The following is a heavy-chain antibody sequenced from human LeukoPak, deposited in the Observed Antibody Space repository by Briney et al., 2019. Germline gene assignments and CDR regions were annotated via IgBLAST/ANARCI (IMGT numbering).Heavy chain of an antibody. Sequence: PGGSLRLSCTASGFTFNSDWMHWVRQAPGKGPVWVSRINSDGSSTIYADSVKGRFTISRDNSKNTLCLQMNSLRAEDTAVYYCARDTVSSSWYYFDYWGQGTLVTVSS. CDR1: GFTFNSDW. D-gene: IGHD6-13*01. V-gene: IGHV3-74*01. CDR2: INSDGSST. J-gene: IGHJ4*02. CDR3: ARDTVSSSWYYFDY.